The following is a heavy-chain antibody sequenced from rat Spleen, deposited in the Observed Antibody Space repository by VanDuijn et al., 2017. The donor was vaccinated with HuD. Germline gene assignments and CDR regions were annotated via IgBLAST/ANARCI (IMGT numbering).Heavy chain of an antibody. V-gene: IGHV5-20*01. J-gene: IGHJ2*01. D-gene: IGHD1-11*01. CDR1: GFTFDDYH. CDR2: INYDGSST. Sequence: EVQLVESGGGLVQPGRSLKLSCAASGFTFDDYHMAWVRQAPTKGLEWVASINYDGSSTYYRDSVKGRFTLSRDNAKSSLYLQMDSLRSEDTATYYCARQPPTEANFDYWGQGVMVTVSS. CDR3: ARQPPTEANFDY.